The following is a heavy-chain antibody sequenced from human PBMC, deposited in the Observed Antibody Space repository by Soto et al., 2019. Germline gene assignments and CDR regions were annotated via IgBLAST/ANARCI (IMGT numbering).Heavy chain of an antibody. CDR1: GYTFTSYD. V-gene: IGHV1-8*01. Sequence: QVQLVQSGAEVKKPGASVKVSCKASGYTFTSYDINWVRQATGQGLEWMGWMNPNSGNTGYAQKFQSRATMTRNTSISTAYMELSSLRSEDTAVYYCARAVPYYDYVWGSYRFIYYWGQGTLVTVSS. D-gene: IGHD3-16*02. J-gene: IGHJ4*02. CDR2: MNPNSGNT. CDR3: ARAVPYYDYVWGSYRFIYY.